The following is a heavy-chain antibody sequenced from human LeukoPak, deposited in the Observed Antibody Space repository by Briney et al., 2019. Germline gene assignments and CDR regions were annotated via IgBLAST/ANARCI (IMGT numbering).Heavy chain of an antibody. CDR1: GSTFTSYY. V-gene: IGHV1-2*02. CDR2: INPNSGGT. Sequence: ASVKVSCKASGSTFTSYYMHWVRQAPGQGLEWMGWINPNSGGTNYAQKFQGRVTMTRDTSISTAYMELSRLRSDDTAVYYCARGVGGAAYDAFDIWGQGTMVTVSS. CDR3: ARGVGGAAYDAFDI. J-gene: IGHJ3*02. D-gene: IGHD4-23*01.